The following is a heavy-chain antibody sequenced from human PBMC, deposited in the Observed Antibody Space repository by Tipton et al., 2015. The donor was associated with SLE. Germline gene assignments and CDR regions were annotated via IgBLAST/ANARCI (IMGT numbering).Heavy chain of an antibody. V-gene: IGHV3-30*04. CDR3: ASQLLFYYYGMDV. Sequence: SLRLSCAASGFTFSTYAMHWVRQAPGKGLEWVAVISYDGSNKYYADSVKGRFTISRDNSKNTLYLQMNSLRGEDTAVYYCASQLLFYYYGMDVWCQVTTVTFSS. CDR2: ISYDGSNK. CDR1: GFTFSTYA. J-gene: IGHJ6*02. D-gene: IGHD3-10*01.